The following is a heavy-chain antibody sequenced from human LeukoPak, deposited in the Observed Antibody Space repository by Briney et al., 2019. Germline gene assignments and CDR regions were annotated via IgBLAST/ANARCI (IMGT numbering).Heavy chain of an antibody. D-gene: IGHD3-22*01. J-gene: IGHJ5*02. CDR3: ARHYYDSSGYLYWFDP. CDR2: IIPILSIA. Sequence: SVKVSCKASGGTFSSYAISWVRQAPGQGLEWMGTIIPILSIANYAQKFQGRVTITANKSTSTAYMERSSLRSDDTAVYYCARHYYDSSGYLYWFDPWGQGTLVTVSS. CDR1: GGTFSSYA. V-gene: IGHV1-69*04.